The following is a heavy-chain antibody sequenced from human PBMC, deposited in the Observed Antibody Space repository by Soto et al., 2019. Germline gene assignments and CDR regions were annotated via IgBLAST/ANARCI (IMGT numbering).Heavy chain of an antibody. CDR1: GASISGFY. CDR3: VRDGTKTLRDWFDP. Sequence: ETLSLTCTVSGASISGFYWGWIRKSAGKGLEWIGRIYATGTTDYNPSLKSRVMMSVDTSKKQFSLKLRSVTAADTAVYYCVRDGTKTLRDWFDPWGQGISVTVSS. J-gene: IGHJ5*02. V-gene: IGHV4-4*07. CDR2: IYATGTT. D-gene: IGHD1-1*01.